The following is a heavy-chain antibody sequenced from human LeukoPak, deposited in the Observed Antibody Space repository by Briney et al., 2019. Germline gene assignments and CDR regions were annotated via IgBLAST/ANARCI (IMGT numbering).Heavy chain of an antibody. J-gene: IGHJ4*02. V-gene: IGHV4-34*01. D-gene: IGHD3-10*01. CDR2: INHSGST. CDR3: SRYTTYYYGSGSYYRRYFDY. CDR1: GGSISSYY. Sequence: PSETLSLTCTVSGGSISSYYWSWIRQPPGKGLEWIGEINHSGSTNYNPSLKSRVTISVDTSKNQFSLKLSSVTAADTAVYYCSRYTTYYYGSGSYYRRYFDYWGQGTLVTVSS.